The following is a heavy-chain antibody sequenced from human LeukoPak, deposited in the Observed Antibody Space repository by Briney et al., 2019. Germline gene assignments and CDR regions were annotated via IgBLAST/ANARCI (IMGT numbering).Heavy chain of an antibody. J-gene: IGHJ6*02. Sequence: PSETLSLTCAVSGGSISSGGYSWSWIRQPPGKGLEWIGYIYRSGSTYYNPSLKSRVTISVDRSKNQFSLKLSSVTAADTAVYYCAISRYGMDVWGQGTTVTVSS. CDR1: GGSISSGGYS. D-gene: IGHD3-3*01. CDR3: AISRYGMDV. CDR2: IYRSGST. V-gene: IGHV4-30-2*01.